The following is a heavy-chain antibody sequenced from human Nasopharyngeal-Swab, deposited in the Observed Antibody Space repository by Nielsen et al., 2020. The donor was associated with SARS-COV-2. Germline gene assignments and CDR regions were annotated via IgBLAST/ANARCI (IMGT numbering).Heavy chain of an antibody. J-gene: IGHJ4*02. CDR3: AREGAHYYDSSGYFSHGY. CDR2: IISIFGTA. V-gene: IGHV1-69*01. Sequence: WVRQAPGQGLEWMGGIISIFGTANYAQKFQGRVTITADESTRTAYMELSSLRSEDTAMYYCAREGAHYYDSSGYFSHGYWGQGTLVTVSS. D-gene: IGHD3-22*01.